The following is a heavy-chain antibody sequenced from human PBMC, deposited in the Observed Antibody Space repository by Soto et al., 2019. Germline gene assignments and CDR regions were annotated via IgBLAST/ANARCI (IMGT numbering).Heavy chain of an antibody. V-gene: IGHV3-21*01. Sequence: GGSLRLSCAASGFTFSSYSMNWVRQAPGKGLEWVSSISSSSSYIYYADSVKGRFTISRDNAKNSLYLQMNSLRAEDAALYYCAIGVGGSAFDIWGQGTMVTVSS. CDR2: ISSSSSYI. CDR3: AIGVGGSAFDI. D-gene: IGHD3-10*01. J-gene: IGHJ3*02. CDR1: GFTFSSYS.